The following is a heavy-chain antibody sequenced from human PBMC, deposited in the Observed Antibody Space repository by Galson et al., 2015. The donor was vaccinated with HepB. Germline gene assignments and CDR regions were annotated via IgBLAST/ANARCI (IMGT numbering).Heavy chain of an antibody. J-gene: IGHJ4*02. CDR2: INGGDGNT. Sequence: SVKVSCKASGYAFTSYAIHWVRQAPGQRPEWMGWINGGDGNTKYSHKFQGGVTFTRDTSARTAYMELSRLRSEDTAVYYCAIGGNWYNAAFDYWGQGTLVTVSS. V-gene: IGHV1-3*01. CDR1: GYAFTSYA. D-gene: IGHD1/OR15-1a*01. CDR3: AIGGNWYNAAFDY.